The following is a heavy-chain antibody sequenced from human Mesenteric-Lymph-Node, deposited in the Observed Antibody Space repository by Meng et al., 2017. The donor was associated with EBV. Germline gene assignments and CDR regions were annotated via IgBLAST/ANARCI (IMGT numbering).Heavy chain of an antibody. Sequence: QVQLVQSAAEVKKPGASVKVSCRASGYTFTNYGINWARQAPGQGLEWMGWISTYSGNTDYAQKFQGRVTMTTDTSTNTAYMELRSLRSDDTAVFYCVREAGGGTFNWFDPWGQGTLVTVSS. D-gene: IGHD6-13*01. CDR2: ISTYSGNT. CDR3: VREAGGGTFNWFDP. CDR1: GYTFTNYG. J-gene: IGHJ5*02. V-gene: IGHV1-18*01.